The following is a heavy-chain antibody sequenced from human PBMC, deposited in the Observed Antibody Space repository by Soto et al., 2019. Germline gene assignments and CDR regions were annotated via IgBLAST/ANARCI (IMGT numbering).Heavy chain of an antibody. Sequence: ASVKVSCKASGYTFTSYGISWVRQAPGQGLEWMGWISAYNGNTNYAQKFQGRVTMTTDTSTSTAYMELRRLRSDDTAVYYCARAGTGVSAFDIWGQGTMVTVSS. V-gene: IGHV1-18*01. CDR1: GYTFTSYG. CDR3: ARAGTGVSAFDI. CDR2: ISAYNGNT. D-gene: IGHD7-27*01. J-gene: IGHJ3*02.